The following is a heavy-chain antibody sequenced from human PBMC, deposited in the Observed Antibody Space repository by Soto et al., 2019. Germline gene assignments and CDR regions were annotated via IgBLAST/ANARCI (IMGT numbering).Heavy chain of an antibody. J-gene: IGHJ4*02. CDR3: ARSGYYDSSGYYPYFDY. CDR2: IIPIFGTA. CDR1: GGTFSSYA. D-gene: IGHD3-22*01. V-gene: IGHV1-69*01. Sequence: QVQLVQSGAEVKKPGSSVKVSCKASGGTFSSYAISWVRQAPGQGLEWMGGIIPIFGTANYAQKFQGRVTITADESTSTAYMELSSLRSEDTAVYYCARSGYYDSSGYYPYFDYWCQGTLVTVSS.